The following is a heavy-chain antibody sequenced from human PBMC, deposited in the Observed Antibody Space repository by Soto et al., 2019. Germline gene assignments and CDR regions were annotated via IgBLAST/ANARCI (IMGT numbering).Heavy chain of an antibody. Sequence: GGSLRLSCAASGFTFSSYAMSWVRQAPGKGLEWVSAISGSGGSTYYADSVKGRFTISRDNSKNTLYLQMNSLRAEDTAVYYCAKDSGYSGYAYSPYYYYYMDVWGKGTTVTVSS. CDR1: GFTFSSYA. CDR2: ISGSGGST. D-gene: IGHD5-12*01. V-gene: IGHV3-23*01. CDR3: AKDSGYSGYAYSPYYYYYMDV. J-gene: IGHJ6*03.